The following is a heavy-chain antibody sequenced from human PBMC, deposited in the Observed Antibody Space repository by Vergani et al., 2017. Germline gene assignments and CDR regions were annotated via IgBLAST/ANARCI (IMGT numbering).Heavy chain of an antibody. V-gene: IGHV4-34*01. CDR2: INHSGST. D-gene: IGHD2-2*01. J-gene: IGHJ4*02. Sequence: QVQLPQWGAGLLKPSETLSLTCAVYGGSFSGYYWSWIRQPPGKGLEWIGEINHSGSTNYNPSLKSRVTISVDTSKNQFSLKLSSVTAADTAVYYCARGRFFLRYCSSTSCYVDYWGQGTLVTVSS. CDR3: ARGRFFLRYCSSTSCYVDY. CDR1: GGSFSGYY.